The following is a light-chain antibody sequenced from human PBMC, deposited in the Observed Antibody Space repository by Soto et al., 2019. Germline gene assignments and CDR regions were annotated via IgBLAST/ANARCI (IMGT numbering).Light chain of an antibody. CDR2: DVS. CDR3: QQYGSSPT. CDR1: QSDSSNY. V-gene: IGKV3-20*01. J-gene: IGKJ1*01. Sequence: DIVLTQSPGTLSLSPGERATLSCRSSQSDSSNYLAWYQQKPDQAPRLVIYDVSGRATGIPDRFSGSGSGTAFTLTISRLEPEDSAVYYCQQYGSSPTFGQGTKVEIK.